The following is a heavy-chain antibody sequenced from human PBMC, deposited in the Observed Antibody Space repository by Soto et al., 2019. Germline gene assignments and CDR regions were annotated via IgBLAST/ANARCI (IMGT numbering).Heavy chain of an antibody. CDR3: ARVGSSSSDY. J-gene: IGHJ4*02. V-gene: IGHV1-2*02. CDR2: INPNSGDT. CDR1: GYTFTGYY. Sequence: ASVKVSCKASGYTFTGYYMHWVRQAPGQGLEWMGWINPNSGDTNYAQKFQGRVTMTRDMSITTAYMELSRLTSDDTAVYYCARVGSSSSDYWGQGTLVTVYS. D-gene: IGHD6-6*01.